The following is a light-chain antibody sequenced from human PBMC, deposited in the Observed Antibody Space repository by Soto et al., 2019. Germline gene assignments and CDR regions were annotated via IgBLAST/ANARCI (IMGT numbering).Light chain of an antibody. CDR1: SSDVGRYNY. V-gene: IGLV2-14*03. CDR3: NSYTSNSTRV. CDR2: DVS. J-gene: IGLJ1*01. Sequence: QSALTQPASVSGSPGQSITISCTGTSSDVGRYNYVSWYQQHPGKAPKLLIYDVSNRPSGVSSRFSGSKSGNTASLTISGLQAEDEADYYCNSYTSNSTRVFGTGTKLTVL.